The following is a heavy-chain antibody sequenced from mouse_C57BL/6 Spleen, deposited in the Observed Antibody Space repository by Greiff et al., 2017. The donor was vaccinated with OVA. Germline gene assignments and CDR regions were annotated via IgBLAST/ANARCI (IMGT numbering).Heavy chain of an antibody. CDR3: TGRNGPWNY. D-gene: IGHD1-1*02. V-gene: IGHV6-6*01. Sequence: EVKLVESGGGLVQPGGSMKLSCAASGFTFSDAWMDWVRQSPVKGLEWVAEIRHKANNHATYYAASVKGRFTSSRDDSKSSVYLQMNSLRAEDTGIYYSTGRNGPWNYWGQGTTLTVSS. J-gene: IGHJ2*01. CDR2: IRHKANNHAT. CDR1: GFTFSDAW.